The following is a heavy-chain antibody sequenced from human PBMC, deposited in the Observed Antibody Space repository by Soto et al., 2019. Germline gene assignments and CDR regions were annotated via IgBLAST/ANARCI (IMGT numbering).Heavy chain of an antibody. V-gene: IGHV4-31*03. J-gene: IGHJ4*02. CDR3: AREGPILAATD. D-gene: IGHD6-13*01. Sequence: SETLSLPCTVSGGYISSGGYYWSWIRQHPGKGLEWIGYIYYSGSTYYNPSLKSRVTISVDTSKNQFSLKLSSVTAADTAVYYCAREGPILAATDWGQGTLVTVSS. CDR2: IYYSGST. CDR1: GGYISSGGYY.